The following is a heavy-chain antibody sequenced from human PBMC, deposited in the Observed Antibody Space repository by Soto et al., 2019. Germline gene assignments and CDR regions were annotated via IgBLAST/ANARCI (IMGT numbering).Heavy chain of an antibody. V-gene: IGHV3-30*03. J-gene: IGHJ5*02. D-gene: IGHD1-26*01. Sequence: QVQLVESGGGVVQPGRSLRLSCAASGFTFSSYGMHWVRQAPGKGLEWVASISYDGSNKYYADSVKGRLIISRDNSKKSLYLQMSSLRPEDAAVYYWHTLMELCLGRKRKIWLDPWGQGTLVTISS. CDR2: ISYDGSNK. CDR3: HTLMELCLGRKRKIWLDP. CDR1: GFTFSSYG.